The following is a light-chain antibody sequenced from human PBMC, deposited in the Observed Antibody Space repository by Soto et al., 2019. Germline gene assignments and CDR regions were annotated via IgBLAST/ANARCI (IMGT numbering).Light chain of an antibody. V-gene: IGLV2-11*01. CDR1: SSDVDSYNY. CDR3: CSYAGSYTFV. J-gene: IGLJ1*01. Sequence: QSALTQPRSVSGSPGQAVTISCTGSSSDVDSYNYVSWYQQHPAKAPKLMIYDVSKRPSGVPDRFSGYKSGNTASLSISGLQAEDEADYYCCSYAGSYTFVFGTGTKLTVL. CDR2: DVS.